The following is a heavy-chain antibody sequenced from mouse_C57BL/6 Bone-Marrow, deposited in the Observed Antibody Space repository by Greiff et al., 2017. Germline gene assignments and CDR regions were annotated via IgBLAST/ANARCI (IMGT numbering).Heavy chain of an antibody. V-gene: IGHV1-59*01. CDR3: ARDGYYAMDY. J-gene: IGHJ4*01. Sequence: QVQLQQSGAELVRPGTSVKLSCKASGYTFTSYWLHWVKQRPGQGLEWIGVIDPSASYTNYNQKFKGKATLTVDTSSSTAYMQLSSLTSEDSAVYYCARDGYYAMDYWGQGTSVTVSS. CDR1: GYTFTSYW. D-gene: IGHD1-2*01. CDR2: IDPSASYT.